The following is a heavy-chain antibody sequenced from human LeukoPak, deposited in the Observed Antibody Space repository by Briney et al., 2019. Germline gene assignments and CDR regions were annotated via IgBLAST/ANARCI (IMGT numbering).Heavy chain of an antibody. Sequence: GGSLRLSCAASGFTFSSYAMSWVRQAPGKGLEWVSAISGSGGSTYYADSVKGRFTTSRDNSKNTLYLQMNSLKTEDTAVYYCTTDPECSGGSCYSANFDYWGQGTLVTVSS. CDR2: ISGSGGST. D-gene: IGHD2-15*01. CDR1: GFTFSSYA. CDR3: TTDPECSGGSCYSANFDY. V-gene: IGHV3-23*01. J-gene: IGHJ4*02.